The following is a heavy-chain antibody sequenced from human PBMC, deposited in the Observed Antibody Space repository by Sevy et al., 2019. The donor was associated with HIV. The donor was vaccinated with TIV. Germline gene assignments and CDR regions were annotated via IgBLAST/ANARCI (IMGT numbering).Heavy chain of an antibody. V-gene: IGHV3-30*14. Sequence: GGSLRLSCAASGFTFSSYTMHLVRQAPGKGLEWVAFISYDGSRKYYADSVKGRFTISRDNSKNTLYLQMNNLRAEDTAVFYCARDLALSGSYSWLAYWGQGTLVTVSS. CDR3: ARDLALSGSYSWLAY. CDR2: ISYDGSRK. D-gene: IGHD1-26*01. CDR1: GFTFSSYT. J-gene: IGHJ4*02.